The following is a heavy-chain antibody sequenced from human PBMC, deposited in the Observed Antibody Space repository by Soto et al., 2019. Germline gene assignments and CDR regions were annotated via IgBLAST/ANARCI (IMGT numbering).Heavy chain of an antibody. CDR3: ARPTSGWYDGPSDY. CDR2: ISYDGSNK. D-gene: IGHD6-19*01. V-gene: IGHV3-30*03. Sequence: GGSLRLSCAASGFTFSSYGMHWVRQAPGKGLEWVAVISYDGSNKVYADSVRGRLTISRDNSKNTLYLQMNSLRPEDTAVYYCARPTSGWYDGPSDYWGQGTLVTVSS. J-gene: IGHJ4*02. CDR1: GFTFSSYG.